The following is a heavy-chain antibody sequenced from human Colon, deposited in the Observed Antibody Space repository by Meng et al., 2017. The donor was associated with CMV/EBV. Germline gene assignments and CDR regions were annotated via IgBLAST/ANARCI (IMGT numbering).Heavy chain of an antibody. V-gene: IGHV3-66*02. J-gene: IGHJ6*02. CDR1: GFTVSSIY. Sequence: GESLKISCAASGFTVSSIYMSWVRQAPGKGLEWVSVVYSDGTTHYAASVKGRFIISRDDSKNTLYLQMNSLGPEDAALYYCARAGPPGSGNYFGFYAMDVWGQGTTVTVSS. D-gene: IGHD3-10*01. CDR3: ARAGPPGSGNYFGFYAMDV. CDR2: VYSDGTT.